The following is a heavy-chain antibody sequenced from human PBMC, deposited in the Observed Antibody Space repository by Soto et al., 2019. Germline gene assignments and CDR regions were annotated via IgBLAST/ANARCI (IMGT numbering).Heavy chain of an antibody. CDR1: GGSISSSSYY. J-gene: IGHJ6*03. CDR2: IYYSGTT. V-gene: IGHV4-39*01. CDR3: ASPSPNYYYYYMDV. Sequence: QLQLQESGPGLVKPSETLSLTCTVSGGSISSSSYYWGWIRQPPGKGLEWIGRIYYSGTTYYNPSLKSRVPIAVDTSKNQFSLKLSSVTAADTAVYYCASPSPNYYYYYMDVWGKGTTVTVSS.